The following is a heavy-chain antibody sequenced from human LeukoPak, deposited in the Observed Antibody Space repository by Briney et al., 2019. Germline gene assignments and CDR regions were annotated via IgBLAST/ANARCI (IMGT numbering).Heavy chain of an antibody. D-gene: IGHD2-21*01. Sequence: GGSLRLSCAASGFTFSNHAMSWVRQAPGKGLQWVSVISGGGRTTEYADSVKGRFTVSRDNSVNTLSLHMDSLRVEDTAIYYCAKNVVFTRYFDSWGQGNLGTVSS. CDR3: AKNVVFTRYFDS. J-gene: IGHJ4*02. V-gene: IGHV3-23*01. CDR1: GFTFSNHA. CDR2: ISGGGRTT.